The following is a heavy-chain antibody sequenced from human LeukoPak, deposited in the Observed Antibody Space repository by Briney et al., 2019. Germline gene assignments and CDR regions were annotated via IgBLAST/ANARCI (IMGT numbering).Heavy chain of an antibody. CDR1: GGSISSSSYY. D-gene: IGHD3-22*01. CDR2: IYYSGST. Sequence: SETLSLTCTVSGGSISSSSYYWGWIRQPPGKGLKWIGSIYYSGSTYYNPSLKSRATISVDTSKNQFSLKLSSVTAADTAVYYCARQSGYYRYYFDYWGQGTLVTVSS. V-gene: IGHV4-39*01. J-gene: IGHJ4*02. CDR3: ARQSGYYRYYFDY.